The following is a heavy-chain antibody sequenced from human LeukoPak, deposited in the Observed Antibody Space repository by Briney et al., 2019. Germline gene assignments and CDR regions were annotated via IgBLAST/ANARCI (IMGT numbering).Heavy chain of an antibody. D-gene: IGHD3-22*01. CDR1: GYIFTNYD. CDR3: ARSVGDTMIVPTGY. CDR2: ISVYNDKT. Sequence: GASVMVSCKASGYIFTNYDISWVRQAPGQGLEWMGWISVYNDKTNYAQNLQGRVTMTTDTSTNTAYMELRSLRSGDTAIYYCARSVGDTMIVPTGYWGQGTLVTVSS. V-gene: IGHV1-18*01. J-gene: IGHJ4*02.